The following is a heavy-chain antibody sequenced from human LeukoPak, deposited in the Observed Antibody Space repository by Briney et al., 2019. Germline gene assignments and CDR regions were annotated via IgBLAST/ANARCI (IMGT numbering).Heavy chain of an antibody. CDR3: AGTRPVATTFYYYYGMDV. CDR2: IYNDGST. J-gene: IGHJ6*02. D-gene: IGHD5-12*01. Sequence: PGGSLRLSCAASGFTVSSNYMTWVRQAPGKGLEWVSVIYNDGSTYYADSVKGRFTISRGNSKNTLYLQMNSLRAEDTAVYYCAGTRPVATTFYYYYGMDVWGQGTTVTVSS. V-gene: IGHV3-66*01. CDR1: GFTVSSNY.